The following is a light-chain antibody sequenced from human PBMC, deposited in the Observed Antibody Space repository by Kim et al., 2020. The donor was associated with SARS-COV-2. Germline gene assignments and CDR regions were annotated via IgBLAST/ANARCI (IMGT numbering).Light chain of an antibody. Sequence: VLTQSPATVSLSTGERATLSCRASQSVSSYLAWYQQKPGQAPRLHIYDASNRATGIPARFSGSGSGTDFTHTISSLEPEDFAVYYCQQRSNWLHTFGQGTRLEIK. J-gene: IGKJ5*01. CDR3: QQRSNWLHT. V-gene: IGKV3-11*01. CDR1: QSVSSY. CDR2: DAS.